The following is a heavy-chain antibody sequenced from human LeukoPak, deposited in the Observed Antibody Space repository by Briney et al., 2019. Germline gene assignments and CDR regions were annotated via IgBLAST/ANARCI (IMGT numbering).Heavy chain of an antibody. Sequence: GGSLRLSCSASGFTFSSYAMHWVRQAPGKGLAYVSAISSNGGSTYYADSVKGRFTISRDNSKITLYLQMSSLRAEDTAVYYCVKEIGGVIAFDIWDQGTMVTVSS. CDR2: ISSNGGST. V-gene: IGHV3-64D*06. J-gene: IGHJ3*02. CDR3: VKEIGGVIAFDI. D-gene: IGHD2-21*01. CDR1: GFTFSSYA.